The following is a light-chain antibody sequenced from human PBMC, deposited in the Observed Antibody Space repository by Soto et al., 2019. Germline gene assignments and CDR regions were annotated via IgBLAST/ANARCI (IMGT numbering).Light chain of an antibody. CDR1: STGVGEYNY. Sequence: QSAMTQPPSASGSPGQSVTLPCAGTSTGVGEYNYVSWYQQHPGKVPKLIIFEVNKRPSGVPDRFSGSKSGDTASLTVSGLKAEDEADYYCSSFVGAPVIFGGGTKLTVL. CDR2: EVN. CDR3: SSFVGAPVI. V-gene: IGLV2-8*01. J-gene: IGLJ2*01.